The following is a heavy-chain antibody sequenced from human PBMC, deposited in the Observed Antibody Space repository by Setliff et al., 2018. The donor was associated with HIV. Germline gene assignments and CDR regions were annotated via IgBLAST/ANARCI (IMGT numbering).Heavy chain of an antibody. CDR1: GFTFRNYD. Sequence: GGSLRLSCAASGFTFRNYDMNWVRQAPGKGLEWISGISGSGVNSYYADSVKGRFTISRDNSKNTLYLQMNSLRAEDTAVYYCAKDRWGGKPYYFDYWGQGTLVTVSS. J-gene: IGHJ4*02. CDR2: ISGSGVNS. V-gene: IGHV3-23*01. CDR3: AKDRWGGKPYYFDY. D-gene: IGHD7-27*01.